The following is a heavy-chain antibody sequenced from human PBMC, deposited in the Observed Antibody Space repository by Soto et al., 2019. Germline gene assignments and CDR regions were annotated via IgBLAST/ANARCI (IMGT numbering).Heavy chain of an antibody. D-gene: IGHD1-26*01. CDR2: LYPGDSDT. V-gene: IGHV5-51*01. CDR3: ARLFTGVTYWQYFDY. Sequence: GESLKISCKGSGYSFSSYWIAWVRQMPGKGLEWMGILYPGDSDTRYSPSFQGRITISVDKSISAAYLQWSSLKASDTAMYYCARLFTGVTYWQYFDYWGQGTLVTVSS. CDR1: GYSFSSYW. J-gene: IGHJ4*02.